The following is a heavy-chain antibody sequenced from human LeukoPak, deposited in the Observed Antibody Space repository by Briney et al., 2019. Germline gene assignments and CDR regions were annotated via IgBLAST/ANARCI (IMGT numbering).Heavy chain of an antibody. CDR1: GFTFSSYS. CDR3: ARDLTTTRRDGYNPYVN. Sequence: PGGPLRLSCAASGFTFSSYSMNWVRQAPGKGLEWVSSISSSSSYIYYADSVKGRFTISRDNAKNSLYLQMNSLRAEDTAVYYCARDLTTTRRDGYNPYVNWGQGTLVTVSS. V-gene: IGHV3-21*01. D-gene: IGHD5-24*01. CDR2: ISSSSSYI. J-gene: IGHJ4*02.